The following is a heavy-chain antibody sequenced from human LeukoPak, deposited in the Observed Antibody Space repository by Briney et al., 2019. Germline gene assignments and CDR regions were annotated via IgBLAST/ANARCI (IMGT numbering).Heavy chain of an antibody. D-gene: IGHD3-22*01. Sequence: PSETLSLTCTVSGGSISSSSYYWGWIRQPPGKGLEWIGSIYYSGSTYYNPSLKSRVTISVDTSKNQFSLELSSVTAADTAVYYCARSTMIVVDLDYWGQGTLVTVSS. CDR1: GGSISSSSYY. CDR3: ARSTMIVVDLDY. CDR2: IYYSGST. V-gene: IGHV4-39*01. J-gene: IGHJ4*02.